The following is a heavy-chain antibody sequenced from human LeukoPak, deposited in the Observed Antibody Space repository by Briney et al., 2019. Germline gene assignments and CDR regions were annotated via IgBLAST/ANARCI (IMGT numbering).Heavy chain of an antibody. V-gene: IGHV1-46*01. J-gene: IGHJ4*02. CDR1: GYTFTSYY. CDR2: INPSGGST. D-gene: IGHD3-22*01. CDR3: ARDARGNSYDSRGYYYPLGY. Sequence: ASVKVSCKASGYTFTSYYMHWVRQAPGQGLEWMGIINPSGGSTSYAQKFQGRVTMTRDTSTSTLYKELSSLRSEDTAVYYCARDARGNSYDSRGYYYPLGYWGQGTLVTVSS.